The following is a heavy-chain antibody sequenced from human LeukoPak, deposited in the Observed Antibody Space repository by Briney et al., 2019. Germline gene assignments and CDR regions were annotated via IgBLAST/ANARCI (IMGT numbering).Heavy chain of an antibody. V-gene: IGHV4-39*07. Sequence: SETLSLTCTVSSDSISSSSYYWGWIRQPPGKGLEWIGTIYYSGSTYYNPSLKSRVTISVDTSKNQFSLKLSSVTAADTAVYYCAKAGGYYGSGTHFDYWGQGTLVTVSS. CDR3: AKAGGYYGSGTHFDY. J-gene: IGHJ4*02. D-gene: IGHD3-10*01. CDR2: IYYSGST. CDR1: SDSISSSSYY.